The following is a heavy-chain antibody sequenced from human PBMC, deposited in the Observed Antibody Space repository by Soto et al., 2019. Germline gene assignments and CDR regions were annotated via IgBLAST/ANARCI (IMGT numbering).Heavy chain of an antibody. D-gene: IGHD3-16*02. CDR3: ARQGSYDYIWGSYHPFDY. V-gene: IGHV5-51*01. CDR1: GYSFTSYW. Sequence: GESLKISCKGSGYSFTSYWIGWVRQMPGKGLEWMGIIYPGDSDTRYSPSFQGQVTISADKSISTAYLQWSSLKASDTAMYYCARQGSYDYIWGSYHPFDYWGQGTLVTISS. J-gene: IGHJ4*02. CDR2: IYPGDSDT.